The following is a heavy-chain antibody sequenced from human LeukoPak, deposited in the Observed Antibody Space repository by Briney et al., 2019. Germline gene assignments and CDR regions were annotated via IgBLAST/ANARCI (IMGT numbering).Heavy chain of an antibody. D-gene: IGHD4-17*01. V-gene: IGHV3-64*01. CDR2: ISSNGGAT. Sequence: GGSLRLSCAASGFTFSSYAMHWVRQAPGKGLQYVSSISSNGGATYYVNSVKGRFTISRDNAKNSLYLQMNSPRAEDTAVYYCARDYLRTTVTAPWYFDLWGRGTLVTVSS. J-gene: IGHJ2*01. CDR1: GFTFSSYA. CDR3: ARDYLRTTVTAPWYFDL.